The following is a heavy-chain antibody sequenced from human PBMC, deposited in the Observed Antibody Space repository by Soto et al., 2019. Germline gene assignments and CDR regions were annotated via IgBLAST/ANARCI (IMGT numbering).Heavy chain of an antibody. Sequence: QVHLQESGPGLVKPSETLSLFCNVSGGSMSNNYWTWIRQAPGKGLEWIGYVFYTGSTNYNPSLKSRVSISDDTSKKYFSLRLNSVTAADTAVYYCARSLTVTRFDQWGQGTRVTVS. CDR3: ARSLTVTRFDQ. D-gene: IGHD4-17*01. V-gene: IGHV4-59*01. J-gene: IGHJ4*02. CDR1: GGSMSNNY. CDR2: VFYTGST.